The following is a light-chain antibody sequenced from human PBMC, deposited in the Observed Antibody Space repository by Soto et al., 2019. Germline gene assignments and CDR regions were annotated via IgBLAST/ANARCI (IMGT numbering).Light chain of an antibody. CDR3: MQCTHWPRT. CDR2: KVS. V-gene: IGKV2-30*01. J-gene: IGKJ1*01. Sequence: DVVMTQSPLSLSVTLGQSASISCRSSQSLEYSDGNTYLNWFHQRPGQSPRRLIYKVSNRDSGVPERFSGSGSGTDFTLKISRVEAEDVGVYYCMQCTHWPRTFGQGTKLEIK. CDR1: QSLEYSDGNTY.